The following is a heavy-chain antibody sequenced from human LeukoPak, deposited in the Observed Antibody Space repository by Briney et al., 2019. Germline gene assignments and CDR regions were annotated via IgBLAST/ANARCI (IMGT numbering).Heavy chain of an antibody. CDR1: GGTFSSYA. J-gene: IGHJ6*03. Sequence: SVKVSCKASGGTFSSYAISWVRQAPGQGLEWMGRIIPIFGTANYAQKFQGRVTITTDESTSTAYMELSSLRSEDTAVYYCARDSKSKYSSSWYAYYYYYMDVWGRGTTVTVSS. D-gene: IGHD6-13*01. CDR3: ARDSKSKYSSSWYAYYYYYMDV. V-gene: IGHV1-69*05. CDR2: IIPIFGTA.